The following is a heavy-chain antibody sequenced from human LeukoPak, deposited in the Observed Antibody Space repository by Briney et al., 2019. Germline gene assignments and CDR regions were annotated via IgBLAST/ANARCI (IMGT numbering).Heavy chain of an antibody. Sequence: GGSLRLSCAASGFTFSSYWMHWVRQAPGKGLGWVSRINSDGSRTSYADSVKGRFTISRDNSKNTLYLQMNSLRAEDTAVYYCAREGAVAGLYDYWGQGTLVTVSS. CDR2: INSDGSRT. CDR1: GFTFSSYW. D-gene: IGHD6-19*01. V-gene: IGHV3-74*01. CDR3: AREGAVAGLYDY. J-gene: IGHJ4*02.